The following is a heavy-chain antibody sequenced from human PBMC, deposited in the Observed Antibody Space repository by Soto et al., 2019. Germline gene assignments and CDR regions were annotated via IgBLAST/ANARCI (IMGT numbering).Heavy chain of an antibody. CDR3: ARDYHAAPHLDDSQH. V-gene: IGHV3-33*01. Sequence: QVQLVESGGGVVQPGRSLRLSCAASGFTFSSYGMHWVRQAPGKGLEWLAVIWYDGSNEYYADSVKGRFTISRDNSKNTLYLQMNSLRAEDTAVYYCARDYHAAPHLDDSQHWGQGTLVTVSS. D-gene: IGHD6-13*01. CDR2: IWYDGSNE. CDR1: GFTFSSYG. J-gene: IGHJ1*01.